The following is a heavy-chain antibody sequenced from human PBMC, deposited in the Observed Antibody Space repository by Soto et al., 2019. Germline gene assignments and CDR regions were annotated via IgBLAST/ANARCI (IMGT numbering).Heavy chain of an antibody. CDR3: ATTFPYGPHFDY. V-gene: IGHV4-31*03. Sequence: QVQLQESGPGLVKPSQTLSLTCTVSGGSISSGGYYWSWIRQHPGKGLEWIGYIYYSGSTYYNPSLNSRXXIXVXXSKNQFSLKLSSVTAADTAVYYCATTFPYGPHFDYWGQGTLVTVSS. J-gene: IGHJ4*02. D-gene: IGHD4-17*01. CDR1: GGSISSGGYY. CDR2: IYYSGST.